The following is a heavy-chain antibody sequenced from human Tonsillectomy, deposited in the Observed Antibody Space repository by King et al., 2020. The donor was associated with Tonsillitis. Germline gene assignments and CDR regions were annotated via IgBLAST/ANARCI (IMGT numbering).Heavy chain of an antibody. CDR3: ARYVSGSFDY. D-gene: IGHD1-26*01. Sequence: QLQESGPGDVKPSETLSLTCTVSRGSISSTDHFWAWIRQPPGKGLEWIGYMSSSGTIFYNPSLKSRITISGGTSENRFSLKLTSVAAADTAVYFCARYVSGSFDYWGQGALVTVSS. CDR1: RGSISSTDHF. J-gene: IGHJ4*02. V-gene: IGHV4-39*01. CDR2: MSSSGTI.